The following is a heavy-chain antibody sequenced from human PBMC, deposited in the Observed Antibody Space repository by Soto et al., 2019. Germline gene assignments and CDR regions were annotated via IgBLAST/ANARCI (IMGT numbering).Heavy chain of an antibody. CDR2: ISGSGGRT. D-gene: IGHD1-1*01. J-gene: IGHJ5*02. CDR1: GFTFSSYA. V-gene: IGHV3-23*01. Sequence: EVQLLESGGGLVQPGGSLRLSCAASGFTFSSYAMSWVRQAPGKGLEWVSAISGSGGRTYYADSVKGRFTITGDNSKNTLYLQMNSLRSEDTAVYYCAKDVGQRRTTLSPRPGPWGQGTLVTVSS. CDR3: AKDVGQRRTTLSPRPGP.